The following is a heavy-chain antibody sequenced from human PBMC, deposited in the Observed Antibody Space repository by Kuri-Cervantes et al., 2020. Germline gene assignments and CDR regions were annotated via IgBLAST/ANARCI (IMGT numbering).Heavy chain of an antibody. V-gene: IGHV4-61*01. CDR3: ARGNPSRVYYYYYMDV. J-gene: IGHJ6*03. Sequence: SETLSLTCTVSGPSVSSGSYYWSWIRQSPVKGLEWIGYVYYSGSTNYNPSLKSRATISLDTSKNQFSLKLTSVTAADTAVYYCARGNPSRVYYYYYMDVWGKGTTVTVSS. CDR1: GPSVSSGSYY. CDR2: VYYSGST. D-gene: IGHD6-13*01.